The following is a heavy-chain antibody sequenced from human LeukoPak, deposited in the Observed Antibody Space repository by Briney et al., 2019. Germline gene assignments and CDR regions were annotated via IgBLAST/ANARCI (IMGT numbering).Heavy chain of an antibody. Sequence: SETLSLTCTVSGGSISSSSYYWGWIRQPPGKGLEWIGSIYYSGSTYYNPSLKSRVTISVDTSKNQFSLKLSSVTAADTAVYYCARDHRSIAVRPAYWGQGTLVTVSS. CDR2: IYYSGST. CDR1: GGSISSSSYY. D-gene: IGHD6-6*01. CDR3: ARDHRSIAVRPAY. J-gene: IGHJ4*02. V-gene: IGHV4-39*07.